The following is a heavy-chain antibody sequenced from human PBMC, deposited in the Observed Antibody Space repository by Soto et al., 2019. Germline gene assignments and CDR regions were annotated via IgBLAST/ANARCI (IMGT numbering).Heavy chain of an antibody. CDR3: ASDLTGASPYNWFDP. D-gene: IGHD1-20*01. J-gene: IGHJ5*02. CDR2: IIPIFGTA. CDR1: GGTFSSYA. Sequence: QVQLVQSGAEVKKPGSSVKVSCKASGGTFSSYAISWVRQAPGQGLEWMGGIIPIFGTANYAQKFQGRVTITADKSTRTAYMELSSLRAEDTAVYYCASDLTGASPYNWFDPWGQGTLVTVSS. V-gene: IGHV1-69*06.